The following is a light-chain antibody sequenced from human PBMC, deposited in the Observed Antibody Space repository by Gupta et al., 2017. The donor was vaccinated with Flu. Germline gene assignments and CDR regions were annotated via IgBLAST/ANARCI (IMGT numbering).Light chain of an antibody. CDR1: SSDIGHYNY. CDR2: EVT. CDR3: SSYGYSSV. V-gene: IGLV2-8*01. Sequence: QSVLTQPPSASGSPGQSFAISCTGTSSDIGHYNYVSWYQQYPGKAPKLLIYEVTKRPSGVPDRCSSSRYGNTVSLTVSGLRGEDEADYYCSSYGYSSVFGTGTKVTVL. J-gene: IGLJ1*01.